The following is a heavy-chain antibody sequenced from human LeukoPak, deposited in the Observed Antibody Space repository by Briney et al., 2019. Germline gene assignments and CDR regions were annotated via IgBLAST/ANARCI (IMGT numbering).Heavy chain of an antibody. CDR2: MNPNSGNT. CDR3: ARRSQAGGTGIGY. V-gene: IGHV1-8*01. J-gene: IGHJ4*02. D-gene: IGHD6-19*01. Sequence: ASVKVSCEASGYTFTSNDINWVRQGTGQGLEWMGWMNPNSGNTGSAQKFQGRLTMTRNTSISTAYMELSSLRSEDTAVYYCARRSQAGGTGIGYWGQGTLVTVSS. CDR1: GYTFTSND.